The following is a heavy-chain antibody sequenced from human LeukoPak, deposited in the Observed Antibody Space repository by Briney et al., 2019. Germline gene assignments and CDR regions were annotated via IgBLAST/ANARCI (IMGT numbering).Heavy chain of an antibody. D-gene: IGHD5-24*01. CDR1: GGSISSYY. CDR2: IYYSGST. V-gene: IGHV4-59*04. Sequence: SETLSLTCTVSGGSISSYYWSWIRQPPGKGLEWIGYIYYSGSTYYNPSLKSRVTMSVDTSKSQFSLKLSSVTAADTAVYYCTRFYDKYGYYYFDYWGQGTLVTVPS. CDR3: TRFYDKYGYYYFDY. J-gene: IGHJ4*02.